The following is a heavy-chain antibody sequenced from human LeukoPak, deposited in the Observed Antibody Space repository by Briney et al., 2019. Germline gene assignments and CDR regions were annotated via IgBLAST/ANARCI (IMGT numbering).Heavy chain of an antibody. V-gene: IGHV3-33*01. Sequence: PGGSLRLSCAASGFTFSSYGMHWVRQAPGKGLEWVAVIWYDGSNKYYADSVKGRFTISRDNSKNTLYLQMNSLRAEDTAVYYCARDRSSSWCPSYYYYGMDVWGQGTTVTVSS. J-gene: IGHJ6*02. D-gene: IGHD6-13*01. CDR2: IWYDGSNK. CDR1: GFTFSSYG. CDR3: ARDRSSSWCPSYYYYGMDV.